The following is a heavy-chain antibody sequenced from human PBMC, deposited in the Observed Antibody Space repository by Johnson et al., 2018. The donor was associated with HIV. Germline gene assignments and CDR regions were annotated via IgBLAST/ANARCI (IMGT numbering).Heavy chain of an antibody. J-gene: IGHJ3*02. CDR2: ISYDGGNK. CDR3: ALLRFLEWLLPGEAFDI. Sequence: QVQLVESGGGVVQPGRSLRLSCAASGFTFSSYAMHWVRQAPGKGLEWVAVISYDGGNKYYADSVKGRFTISRDNSKNTLYLQMNSLRAEDTAVYNCALLRFLEWLLPGEAFDIWGQGTMVTVSS. CDR1: GFTFSSYA. D-gene: IGHD3-3*01. V-gene: IGHV3-30*04.